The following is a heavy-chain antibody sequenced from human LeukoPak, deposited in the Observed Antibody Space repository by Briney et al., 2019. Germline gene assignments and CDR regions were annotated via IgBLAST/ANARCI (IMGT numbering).Heavy chain of an antibody. CDR3: ARLRIAAAGWFDP. J-gene: IGHJ5*02. CDR2: IKQDGSEK. D-gene: IGHD6-13*01. Sequence: GGSLRLSCAASGFTFSNYWMTWVRQAPGKGLEWVANIKQDGSEKNYVDSVKGRFTISRDNAKNSLYLQMNSLRAEDTAVYYCARLRIAAAGWFDPWGQGTLVTVSS. CDR1: GFTFSNYW. V-gene: IGHV3-7*03.